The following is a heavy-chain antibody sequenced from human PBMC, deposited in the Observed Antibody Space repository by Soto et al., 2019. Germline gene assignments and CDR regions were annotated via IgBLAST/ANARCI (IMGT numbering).Heavy chain of an antibody. CDR1: GGSFRGYY. D-gene: IGHD3-10*01. V-gene: IGHV4-34*01. J-gene: IGHJ6*02. Sequence: SETLSLTCTVSGGSFRGYYWGWVRQPPGKGLEWIGEINHSGSSNYHPSLKSRVTISVATSKNQFSLAVNSVTPADTAVYYCARGEITLLGGMDVWGQGTTVTVSS. CDR3: ARGEITLLGGMDV. CDR2: INHSGSS.